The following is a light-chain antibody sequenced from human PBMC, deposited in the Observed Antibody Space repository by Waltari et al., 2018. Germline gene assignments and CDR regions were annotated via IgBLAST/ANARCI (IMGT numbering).Light chain of an antibody. V-gene: IGKV3-20*01. CDR2: GSS. CDR1: QSVGTSF. J-gene: IGKJ3*01. CDR3: QQYGTSPLT. Sequence: EIVLTQSQGILSLSPGERATLPCRASQSVGTSFLAWYQQKPGQAPRLLIYGSSNRASGIPDRFSGSGSGTDFTLTISRLEPEDFAVYYCQQYGTSPLTFGPGTKVDIK.